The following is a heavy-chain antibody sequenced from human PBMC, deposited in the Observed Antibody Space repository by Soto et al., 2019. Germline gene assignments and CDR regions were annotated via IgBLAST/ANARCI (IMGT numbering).Heavy chain of an antibody. D-gene: IGHD3-10*01. CDR2: IKEDGSAV. V-gene: IGHV3-7*01. CDR3: ARDDGSGSYPRQKEY. J-gene: IGHJ4*02. Sequence: EVQLVESGGDLVQPGGSLRLSCVASEFTISPYVMSWVRQAPGKGLEWVANIKEDGSAVRYVDSARDRFLISRDNTKNTLHREMTSLRAEDTAVCYCARDDGSGSYPRQKEYWGQGTLVTVSS. CDR1: EFTISPYV.